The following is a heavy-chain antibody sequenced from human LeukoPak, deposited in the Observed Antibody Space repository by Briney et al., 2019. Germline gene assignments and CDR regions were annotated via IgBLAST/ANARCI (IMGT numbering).Heavy chain of an antibody. J-gene: IGHJ4*02. V-gene: IGHV4-34*01. CDR1: GGSFSGYY. Sequence: SETLSLTCAVYGGSFSGYYWSWIRQPPEKGLEWIGEINHSVSTNYNPSLKSRVTISVDTSKNQFSLKLSSVTAADTAVYYCARELGYCSGGSCYSKRQRYYLDYWGQGTLVTVSS. CDR2: INHSVST. CDR3: ARELGYCSGGSCYSKRQRYYLDY. D-gene: IGHD2-15*01.